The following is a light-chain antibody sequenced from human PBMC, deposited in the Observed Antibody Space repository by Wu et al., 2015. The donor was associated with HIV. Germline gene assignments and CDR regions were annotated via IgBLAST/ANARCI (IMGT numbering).Light chain of an antibody. V-gene: IGKV3-20*01. Sequence: EIVLTQSPGSLSLSPGERATLSCRASQSVGTRYVAWYQQKPDQAPRLLLYGTSNRATDIPDRFSGSGSGTDFTLTISRLEPEDFAVYYCQQYEGSPRTFGQGTRVEI. CDR3: QQYEGSPRT. CDR2: GTS. CDR1: QSVGTRY. J-gene: IGKJ1*01.